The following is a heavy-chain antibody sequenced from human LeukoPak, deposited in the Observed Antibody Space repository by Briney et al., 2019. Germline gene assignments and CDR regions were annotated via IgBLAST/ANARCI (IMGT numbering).Heavy chain of an antibody. J-gene: IGHJ4*02. CDR1: GFTVSSNY. CDR2: IRSKIYGGTP. CDR3: TRDQTPYY. V-gene: IGHV3-49*04. Sequence: GGSLRLSCAASGFTVSSNYMTWVRQAPGKGLEWVGFIRSKIYGGTPEYAASVKGRFTISRDDSKGVAYLQMNSLKTEDTAVYYCTRDQTPYYWGQGTLVTVSS.